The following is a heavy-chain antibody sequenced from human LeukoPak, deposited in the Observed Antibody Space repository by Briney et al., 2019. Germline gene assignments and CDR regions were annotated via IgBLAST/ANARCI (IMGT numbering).Heavy chain of an antibody. CDR2: ISWNSGSI. V-gene: IGHV3-9*01. Sequence: PGGSLRLSCAASGVTFDDYAMHWVRQAPGKGLEWVSGISWNSGSIGYADSVKGRFTISRDNANNSLYLQMNSLRAEDTALYYCAKARLDDYGGNSWDYWGQGTLVTVSS. D-gene: IGHD4-23*01. J-gene: IGHJ4*02. CDR3: AKARLDDYGGNSWDY. CDR1: GVTFDDYA.